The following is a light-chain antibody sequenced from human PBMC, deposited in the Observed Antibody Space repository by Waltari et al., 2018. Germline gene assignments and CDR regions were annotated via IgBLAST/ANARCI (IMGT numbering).Light chain of an antibody. Sequence: EIVLTQSPATLSLSPGESATLSCRASQSVSSYLAWYQQKPGQAPRLLIYDAFNRATGIPARFSGSGSGTDFTFTISSLEPEDFAVYYCQQRSNWPPEYTFGQGTKLEI. V-gene: IGKV3-11*01. J-gene: IGKJ2*01. CDR3: QQRSNWPPEYT. CDR2: DAF. CDR1: QSVSSY.